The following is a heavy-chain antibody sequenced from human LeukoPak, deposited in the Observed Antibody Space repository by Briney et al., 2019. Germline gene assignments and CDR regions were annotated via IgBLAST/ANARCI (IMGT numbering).Heavy chain of an antibody. CDR3: ARVSRYSSSSFDY. D-gene: IGHD6-6*01. J-gene: IGHJ4*02. V-gene: IGHV1-2*02. CDR1: GYTFTGYY. Sequence: AASVKVCCKASGYTFTGYYMHWVRQAPGQGLEWMGWINPNSGGTNYAQKFQGRVTMTRDTSISTAYMELSRLRSDDTAVYYCARVSRYSSSSFDYWGQGTLVTVSS. CDR2: INPNSGGT.